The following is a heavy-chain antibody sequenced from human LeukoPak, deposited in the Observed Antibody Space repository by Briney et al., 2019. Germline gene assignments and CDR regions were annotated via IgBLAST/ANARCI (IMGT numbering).Heavy chain of an antibody. V-gene: IGHV3-20*04. CDR3: ARDNSPGYFDP. CDR2: INWNGGST. D-gene: IGHD1-1*01. CDR1: GFTFSSHD. J-gene: IGHJ5*02. Sequence: GGSLRLSCLGSGFTFSSHDMDWVRQAPGKGLEWVSGINWNGGSTGYADSVKGRFTISRDNAKNTLYLQMNSLRAEDTAVYFCARDNSPGYFDPWGQGTLVTVSS.